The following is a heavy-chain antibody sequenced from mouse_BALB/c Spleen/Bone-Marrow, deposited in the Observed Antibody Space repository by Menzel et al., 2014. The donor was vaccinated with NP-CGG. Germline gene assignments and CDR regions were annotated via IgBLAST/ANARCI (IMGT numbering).Heavy chain of an antibody. D-gene: IGHD2-14*01. CDR2: IWRGGST. CDR1: GFSLTSYG. Sequence: VKLMESGPSLVQPSQSLSITCTVSGFSLTSYGVHWVRQSPGKGLEWLGVIWRGGSTDYNAAFMSRLSITRDNPKSQVFFKMNSLQADDTAIYYCAKNGGYDGWFAYWGQGTLVTVSA. CDR3: AKNGGYDGWFAY. V-gene: IGHV2-5-1*01. J-gene: IGHJ3*01.